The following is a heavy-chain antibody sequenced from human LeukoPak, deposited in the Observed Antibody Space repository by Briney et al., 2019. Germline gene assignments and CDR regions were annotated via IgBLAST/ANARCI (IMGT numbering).Heavy chain of an antibody. D-gene: IGHD1-26*01. J-gene: IGHJ4*02. V-gene: IGHV4-59*01. CDR3: ARGLWSGSPRRPFDY. CDR1: RGSISNFY. Sequence: PSETLSLTCTVSRGSISNFYWIWIRQPPGKGLEGMGYIYYSGSTNYNPSLQSRVTISVDTSKNQFSLKLSSVTAAHTPVYYCARGLWSGSPRRPFDYWGQGTLVTVSS. CDR2: IYYSGST.